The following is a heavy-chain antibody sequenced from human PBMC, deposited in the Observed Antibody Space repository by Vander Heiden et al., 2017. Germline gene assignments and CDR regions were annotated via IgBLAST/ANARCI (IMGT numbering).Heavy chain of an antibody. CDR1: GFSCTYWG. CDR2: ISSDGTKI. V-gene: IGHV3-30*18. J-gene: IGHJ4*02. Sequence: QVQLVESGGGVVQPGKSLRLSCAASGFSCTYWGRQWVRQAPGKGLEWLAVISSDGTKIYYADSVKGRFTISRDNRKNTLYLQMNTLTAEDTAVYYCAKAHSTGWYYFDYWGQGTLVTVSS. D-gene: IGHD6-19*01. CDR3: AKAHSTGWYYFDY.